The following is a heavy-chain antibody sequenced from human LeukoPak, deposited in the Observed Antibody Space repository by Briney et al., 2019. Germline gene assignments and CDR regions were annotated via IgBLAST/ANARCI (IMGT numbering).Heavy chain of an antibody. J-gene: IGHJ5*02. CDR1: GFTFSSYS. D-gene: IGHD1-1*01. V-gene: IGHV3-21*01. CDR3: ARDNVKTAFDP. CDR2: ISSSSSYI. Sequence: PGGSLRLSCAASGFTFSSYSMNWVRLAPGKGLEWVSSISSSSSYIYYADSVKGRFTISRDNAKNSLYLQMNSLRAEDTAVYYCARDNVKTAFDPWGQGTLVTVSS.